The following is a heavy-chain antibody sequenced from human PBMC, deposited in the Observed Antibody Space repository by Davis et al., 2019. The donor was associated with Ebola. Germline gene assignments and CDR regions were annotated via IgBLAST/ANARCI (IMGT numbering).Heavy chain of an antibody. D-gene: IGHD3-10*01. Sequence: GGSLRLSCAASGFTFSSYWMSWVRQAPGKGLEWVANIKQDGSEKYYVDSVKGRFTISRDNAKNSLYLQMNSLRAEDTAVYYCARETMVQGVINPLGMDVWGQGTTVTVSS. CDR3: ARETMVQGVINPLGMDV. CDR1: GFTFSSYW. J-gene: IGHJ6*02. V-gene: IGHV3-7*01. CDR2: IKQDGSEK.